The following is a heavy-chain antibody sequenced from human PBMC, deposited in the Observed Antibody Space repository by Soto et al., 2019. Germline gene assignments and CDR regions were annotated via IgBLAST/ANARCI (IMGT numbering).Heavy chain of an antibody. Sequence: SETRSLTCAVSGGSISSGGYSWSWIRQPPGKGLEWIGYIYHSGSTYYNPSLKSRVTISVDRSKNQFSLKLSSVTAADTAVYYCARAPGGYCSSTSCAGGNWFDPWGQGTLVTVSS. CDR2: IYHSGST. J-gene: IGHJ5*02. CDR1: GGSISSGGYS. CDR3: ARAPGGYCSSTSCAGGNWFDP. D-gene: IGHD2-2*01. V-gene: IGHV4-30-2*01.